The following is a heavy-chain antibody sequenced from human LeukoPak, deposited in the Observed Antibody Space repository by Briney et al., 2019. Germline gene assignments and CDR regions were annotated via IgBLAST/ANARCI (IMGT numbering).Heavy chain of an antibody. V-gene: IGHV5-51*01. D-gene: IGHD3-3*01. CDR3: ARQNDFRLDY. CDR1: GYTFSSYW. CDR2: IYPGDSDT. Sequence: GESLKISCKGSGYTFSSYWIGWVRQLPGKGLEWMGIIYPGDSDTRYSPSLQGQVTISVDTSIGTAYLQWSSLKASDTAIYYCARQNDFRLDYWGQGTLVTASS. J-gene: IGHJ4*02.